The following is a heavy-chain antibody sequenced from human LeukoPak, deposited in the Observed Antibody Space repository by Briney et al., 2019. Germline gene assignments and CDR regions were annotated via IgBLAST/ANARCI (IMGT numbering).Heavy chain of an antibody. CDR2: IYYSGST. J-gene: IGHJ3*02. D-gene: IGHD3-10*01. V-gene: IGHV4-31*03. Sequence: TSETLSLTCTVSGGSISSGGYYWSWIRQHPGKGLKWIGYIYYSGSTYYNPSLKSRVTISVDTSKNQFSLKLSSVTAADTAVYYCATVRGVTLGAFDIWGQGTMVTVSS. CDR3: ATVRGVTLGAFDI. CDR1: GGSISSGGYY.